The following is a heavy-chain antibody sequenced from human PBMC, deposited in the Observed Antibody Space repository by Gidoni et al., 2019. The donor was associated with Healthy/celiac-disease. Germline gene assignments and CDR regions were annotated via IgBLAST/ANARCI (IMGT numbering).Heavy chain of an antibody. J-gene: IGHJ3*02. Sequence: QLQLQESGPGLVKPSETLSLTCTVSGGSISSSSYYWGWIRQPPGKGLEWIGSIYYSGSTYYNPSLKSRVTISVDTSKNQFSLKLSSVTAADTAVYYCARYPGYCSGGSCSTNGAFDIWGQGTMVTVSS. CDR3: ARYPGYCSGGSCSTNGAFDI. V-gene: IGHV4-39*01. D-gene: IGHD2-15*01. CDR2: IYYSGST. CDR1: GGSISSSSYY.